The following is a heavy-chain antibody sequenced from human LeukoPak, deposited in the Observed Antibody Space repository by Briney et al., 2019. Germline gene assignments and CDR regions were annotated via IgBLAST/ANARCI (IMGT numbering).Heavy chain of an antibody. Sequence: GGSLRLSCSASGFTFSDYFMHWVRQAPGEGLVWVSRINGDGTTTIYADSVKGRFTISRDNAKNTLYLQMNRLRAEDTAIYYCARRVDATRWFDPWGQGTLVTVSS. CDR2: INGDGTTT. CDR3: ARRVDATRWFDP. V-gene: IGHV3-74*01. J-gene: IGHJ5*02. D-gene: IGHD2-15*01. CDR1: GFTFSDYF.